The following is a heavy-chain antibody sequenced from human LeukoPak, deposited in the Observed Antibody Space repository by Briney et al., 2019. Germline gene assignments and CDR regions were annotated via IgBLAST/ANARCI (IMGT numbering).Heavy chain of an antibody. J-gene: IGHJ6*03. Sequence: TGGSLRLSCAASGFTFSGYGMHWVRQAPGKGLEWVAFIRYDGSNKYYADSVKGRFTISRDNSKNSLYLQMNSLRAEDTAVYYCARGSGDLYYYYYYMDVWGKGTTVTISS. D-gene: IGHD2-15*01. CDR1: GFTFSGYG. V-gene: IGHV3-30*02. CDR3: ARGSGDLYYYYYYMDV. CDR2: IRYDGSNK.